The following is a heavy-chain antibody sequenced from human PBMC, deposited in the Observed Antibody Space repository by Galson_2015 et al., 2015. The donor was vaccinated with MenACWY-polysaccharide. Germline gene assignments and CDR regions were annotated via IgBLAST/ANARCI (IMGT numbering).Heavy chain of an antibody. V-gene: IGHV3-11*01. CDR2: ISSGGNTI. D-gene: IGHD3-10*01. CDR3: ASGIRDYYYYGMDV. CDR1: GFSFSDYY. Sequence: SLRLSCAASGFSFSDYYMNWIRQAPGKGLEWVSYISSGGNTIYHADSVKGRFTISRDNAKNSLYLQMDSLRAEDTAVYYCASGIRDYYYYGMDVWGHGTTVTVSS. J-gene: IGHJ6*02.